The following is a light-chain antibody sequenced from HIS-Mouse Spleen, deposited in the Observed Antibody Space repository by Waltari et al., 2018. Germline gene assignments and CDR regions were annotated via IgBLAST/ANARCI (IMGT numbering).Light chain of an antibody. CDR2: EGS. J-gene: IGLJ2*01. CDR3: CSYAGSSTV. V-gene: IGLV2-23*01. CDR1: SRDVGRYNL. Sequence: QSALTQPASVSGSPGQSITISCTATSRDVGRYNLVSWYQQHPGKAPKPIIYEGSKRPSGVSNRFSGSKSGNTASLTISGLQAEDEADYYCCSYAGSSTVFGGGTKLTVL.